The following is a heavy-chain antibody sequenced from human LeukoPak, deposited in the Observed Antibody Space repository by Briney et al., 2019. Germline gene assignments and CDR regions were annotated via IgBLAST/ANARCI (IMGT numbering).Heavy chain of an antibody. CDR2: ISGSGGST. CDR1: GFTLCSYS. Sequence: GGALRLSCAASGFTLCSYSLSWGRQAPGEGVEWVSAISGSGGSTYYADSVMGRFTISRDNSKNTLYLQMNSLRAEDTAVYYCAKEVMAFDIWGQGTMVTVSS. CDR3: AKEVMAFDI. V-gene: IGHV3-23*01. J-gene: IGHJ3*02.